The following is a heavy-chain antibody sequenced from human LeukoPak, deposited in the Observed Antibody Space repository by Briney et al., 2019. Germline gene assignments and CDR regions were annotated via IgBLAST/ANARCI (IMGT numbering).Heavy chain of an antibody. J-gene: IGHJ4*02. D-gene: IGHD2-2*01. CDR2: ISAYNGNT. V-gene: IGHV1-18*01. CDR3: ARGGYCSSTSCFLFDY. CDR1: GYTFTSYG. Sequence: GESLKISCKGSGYTFTSYGISWVRQAPGQGLEWMGWISAYNGNTNYAQKLQGRVTMTTDTSTSTAYMELRSLRSDDTAVYYCARGGYCSSTSCFLFDYWGQGTLVTVSS.